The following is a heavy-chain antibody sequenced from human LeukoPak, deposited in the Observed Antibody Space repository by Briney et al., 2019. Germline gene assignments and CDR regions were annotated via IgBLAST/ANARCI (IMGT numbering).Heavy chain of an antibody. CDR1: GGSFSDKH. D-gene: IGHD3-10*01. J-gene: IGHJ6*03. CDR3: ASVLRGVIRNYYYYYMDV. CDR2: VDHSGST. Sequence: SEPLSLICSVYGGSFSDKHWSWIRQTPAKGLEWIGEVDHSGSTNYSPSLESRVTISVDTSKNQFSLKLSSVTVADTAVYYCASVLRGVIRNYYYYYMDVWGKGTTVIVSS. V-gene: IGHV4-34*01.